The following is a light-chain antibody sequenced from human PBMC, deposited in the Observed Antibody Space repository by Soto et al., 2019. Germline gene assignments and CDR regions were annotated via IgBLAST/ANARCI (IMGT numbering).Light chain of an antibody. Sequence: EIVLTQSPATLSLSPGERATLSCRASQSVSRYLAWYQQKPGQAPRLLIYDASNRATGIPARFSGSGSGTAFTLTISGLEPEDFAVYYCQQRSNWPLTFGGGTKVEIK. J-gene: IGKJ4*01. CDR3: QQRSNWPLT. V-gene: IGKV3-11*01. CDR1: QSVSRY. CDR2: DAS.